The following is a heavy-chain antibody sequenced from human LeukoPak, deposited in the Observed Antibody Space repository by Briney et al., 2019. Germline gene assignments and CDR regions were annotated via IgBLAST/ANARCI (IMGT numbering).Heavy chain of an antibody. J-gene: IGHJ4*02. V-gene: IGHV3-48*03. CDR3: ARGGVSRPTLYDY. CDR1: GFTFSSYE. D-gene: IGHD2-15*01. Sequence: PGGSLRLSCAASGFTFSSYEMNWVRQALGKGLEWVSYISSSGSTIYYADSVKGRFTISRDNAKNTLFLQMNSLRAEDTAVYYCARGGVSRPTLYDYWGQGTLVTVSS. CDR2: ISSSGSTI.